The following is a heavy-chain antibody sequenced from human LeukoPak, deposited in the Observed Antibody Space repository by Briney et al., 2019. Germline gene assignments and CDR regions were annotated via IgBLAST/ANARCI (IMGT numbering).Heavy chain of an antibody. CDR2: ISGSGGST. D-gene: IGHD6-13*01. CDR3: ATYSSSWYCFDY. V-gene: IGHV3-23*01. J-gene: IGHJ4*02. Sequence: GGSLRLSCAASGFTFSSYAMSWVRQAPGKGLEWVSAISGSGGSTYYADSVKGRFTISRDNSKDTLYLQMNSLRAEDTAVYYCATYSSSWYCFDYWGQGTLVTVSS. CDR1: GFTFSSYA.